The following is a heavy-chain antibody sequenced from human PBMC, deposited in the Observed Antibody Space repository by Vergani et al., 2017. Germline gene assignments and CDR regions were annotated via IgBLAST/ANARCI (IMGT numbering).Heavy chain of an antibody. V-gene: IGHV1-3*01. Sequence: QVQLVPSGAEVKKPGASVKVSCKASGYTFTRYAMHWVRQAPGQRLEWMGWINAGNGNTKYSQEFQGRVTISRDTSASTAYMELSSLRSEDTAVYYCARGTWGLTYYYLYWGQGTLVIVSS. D-gene: IGHD3-10*01. CDR1: GYTFTRYA. CDR3: ARGTWGLTYYYLY. CDR2: INAGNGNT. J-gene: IGHJ4*02.